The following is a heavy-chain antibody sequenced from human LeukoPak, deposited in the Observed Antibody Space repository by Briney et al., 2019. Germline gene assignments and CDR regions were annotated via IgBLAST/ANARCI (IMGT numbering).Heavy chain of an antibody. J-gene: IGHJ4*02. D-gene: IGHD2-15*01. CDR3: ARGYCSGGSCSLFDY. Sequence: SETLSLTCTVSGGSISSHYWSWIRQPPGKGLEWIGYIYYSGSTNYNPSLKSRVTISVDTSKNQFSLKLSSVTAADTAVYYCARGYCSGGSCSLFDYWGQGTLVTVSS. CDR1: GGSISSHY. V-gene: IGHV4-59*11. CDR2: IYYSGST.